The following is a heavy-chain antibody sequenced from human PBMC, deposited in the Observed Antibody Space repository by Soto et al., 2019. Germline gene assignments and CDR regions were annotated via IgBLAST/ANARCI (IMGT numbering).Heavy chain of an antibody. CDR2: IYPGDSDT. CDR3: ARHEGYYGSPAAGLFDY. Sequence: GESLKISCKGSGYSFTTFWIGWVRQVPGKGLEWMGIIYPGDSDTRYSPSFQGQVTLSADKSISTAYLQWSSLKASDTAMYYCARHEGYYGSPAAGLFDYWGQGTLVTVSS. V-gene: IGHV5-51*01. CDR1: GYSFTTFW. D-gene: IGHD3-10*01. J-gene: IGHJ4*02.